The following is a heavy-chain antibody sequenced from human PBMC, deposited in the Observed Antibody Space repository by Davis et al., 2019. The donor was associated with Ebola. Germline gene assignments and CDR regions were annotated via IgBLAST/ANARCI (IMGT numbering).Heavy chain of an antibody. Sequence: GESLKISCAASGFTFSSYSMNWVRQAPGKGLEWVSYISSSSSTIYYADSVKGRFTISRDNAKNSLYLQMNSLRDEDTAVYYCARARPWAGYGMDVWGQGTTVTVSS. CDR3: ARARPWAGYGMDV. V-gene: IGHV3-48*02. J-gene: IGHJ6*02. D-gene: IGHD3/OR15-3a*01. CDR2: ISSSSSTI. CDR1: GFTFSSYS.